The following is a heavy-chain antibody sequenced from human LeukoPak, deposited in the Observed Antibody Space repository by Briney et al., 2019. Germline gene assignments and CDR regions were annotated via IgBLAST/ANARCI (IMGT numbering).Heavy chain of an antibody. CDR3: ARGSDFWSGYHFDY. Sequence: SETLSLTCTVSGYSISSGYYWGWIRQPPGKGLEWIGSIYHSGSTYYNPSLKSRVTISVDTSKNQFSLKLSSVTAADTAVYYCARGSDFWSGYHFDYWGQGTLVTASS. CDR2: IYHSGST. CDR1: GYSISSGYY. J-gene: IGHJ4*02. D-gene: IGHD3-3*01. V-gene: IGHV4-38-2*02.